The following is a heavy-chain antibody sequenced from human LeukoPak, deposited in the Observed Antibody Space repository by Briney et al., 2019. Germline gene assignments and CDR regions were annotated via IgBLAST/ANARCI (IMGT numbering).Heavy chain of an antibody. D-gene: IGHD3-22*01. CDR3: ARATYYYDSSGYYEGGDAFDI. CDR1: GGSISSSSYY. V-gene: IGHV4-39*07. J-gene: IGHJ3*02. Sequence: SETLSLTCTVSGGSISSSSYYWGWIRQPPGKGLEWIGSIYYSGSTYYNPSLKSRVTISVDTSKSQFSLKLSSVTAADTAVYYCARATYYYDSSGYYEGGDAFDIWGQGTTVTVSS. CDR2: IYYSGST.